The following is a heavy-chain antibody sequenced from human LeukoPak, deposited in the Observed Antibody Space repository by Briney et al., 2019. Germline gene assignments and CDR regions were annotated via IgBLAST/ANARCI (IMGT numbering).Heavy chain of an antibody. J-gene: IGHJ4*02. V-gene: IGHV1-69*13. CDR3: ARVEGWYYDFWSGYYFQY. CDR2: IIPIFGTA. Sequence: SVKVSCKASGGTFSSYAISWVRQAPGQGLEWMGGIIPIFGTANYAQKFQGRVTITADESTSAAYMELSSLRSEDTAVYYCARVEGWYYDFWSGYYFQYWGQGTLVTVSS. D-gene: IGHD3-3*01. CDR1: GGTFSSYA.